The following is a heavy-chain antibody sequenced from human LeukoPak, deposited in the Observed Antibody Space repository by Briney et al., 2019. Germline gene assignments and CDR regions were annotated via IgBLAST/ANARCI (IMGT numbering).Heavy chain of an antibody. CDR1: GGSSSGYY. D-gene: IGHD3-10*01. V-gene: IGHV4-34*01. CDR2: INHSGST. J-gene: IGHJ4*02. CDR3: AREPRVRYYGSGSYYYFDY. Sequence: PSETLSFTCAVYGGSSSGYYWSWIRQPPGKGLEWIGEINHSGSTNYNPSLKSRVTISVDTSKNQFSLKLSSVTAADTAVYYCAREPRVRYYGSGSYYYFDYWGQGTLVTVSS.